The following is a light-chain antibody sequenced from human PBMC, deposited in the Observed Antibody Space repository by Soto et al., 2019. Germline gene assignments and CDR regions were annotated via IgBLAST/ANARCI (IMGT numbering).Light chain of an antibody. CDR2: GAS. J-gene: IGKJ5*01. CDR3: QQYNNWPPIT. Sequence: IVLTHSPCTLALSPGERVTLSCSAIQSVSNNYLAWYQQKPGQAPRLLIDGASSRASGIPDRFSGSGSGTEFTLTISSLQSEDFAVYYCQQYNNWPPITFGQGTRLEI. V-gene: IGKV3D-15*01. CDR1: QSVSNN.